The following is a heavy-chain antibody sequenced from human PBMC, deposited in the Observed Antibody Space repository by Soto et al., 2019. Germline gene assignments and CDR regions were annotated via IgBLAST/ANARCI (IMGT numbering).Heavy chain of an antibody. Sequence: PGGSLRLSCAASGFTFSSYSMNWVRQAPGKGLEWVSSISSSSGYIYYADSVKGRFTISRDNAKNSLYLQMNSLRAEDTAVYYCARGIAVVTGAFDIWGQGTMVTVSS. CDR3: ARGIAVVTGAFDI. J-gene: IGHJ3*02. CDR2: ISSSSGYI. V-gene: IGHV3-21*01. CDR1: GFTFSSYS. D-gene: IGHD6-19*01.